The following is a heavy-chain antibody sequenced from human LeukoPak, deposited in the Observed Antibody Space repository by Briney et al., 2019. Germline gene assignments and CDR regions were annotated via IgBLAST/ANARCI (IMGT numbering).Heavy chain of an antibody. J-gene: IGHJ6*02. D-gene: IGHD3-3*01. Sequence: GGSLRLSCAASGFTFSDYYMSWIRQAPGKGREWVSYISSSGSTIYYADSVKGRFTISRDNAKNSLYLQMNSLRAEDTAVYYCARDDAIFGVVTPRYYGMDVWGQGTTVTVSS. CDR3: ARDDAIFGVVTPRYYGMDV. CDR1: GFTFSDYY. CDR2: ISSSGSTI. V-gene: IGHV3-11*01.